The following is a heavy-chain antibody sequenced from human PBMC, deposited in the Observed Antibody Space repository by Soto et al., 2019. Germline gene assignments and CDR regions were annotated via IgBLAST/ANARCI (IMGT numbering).Heavy chain of an antibody. Sequence: PGGSLRLSCAASGVTFSSYAMSWVRQAPGKGLEWVSAISGSGGSTYYADSVKGRFTISRDNSKNTLYLQMNSLRAEDTAIYYCAKVSGYYDSSGYLFPEDYWGQGTLVTVSS. CDR2: ISGSGGST. V-gene: IGHV3-23*01. CDR3: AKVSGYYDSSGYLFPEDY. CDR1: GVTFSSYA. J-gene: IGHJ4*02. D-gene: IGHD3-22*01.